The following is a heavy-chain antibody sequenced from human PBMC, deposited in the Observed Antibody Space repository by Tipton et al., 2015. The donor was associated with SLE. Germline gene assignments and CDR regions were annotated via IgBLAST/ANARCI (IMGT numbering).Heavy chain of an antibody. CDR1: GFTFSSYG. J-gene: IGHJ3*02. Sequence: SLRLSCAASGFTFSSYGMHWVRQAPGKGLEWVAVIWYDGSKKKYADSVKGRFTISRDNAKNSLYLQMNSLRAEDTAVYYCAREDYYGSGRYYAFDIWGQGTMVTVSS. V-gene: IGHV3-33*01. CDR3: AREDYYGSGRYYAFDI. CDR2: IWYDGSKK. D-gene: IGHD3-10*01.